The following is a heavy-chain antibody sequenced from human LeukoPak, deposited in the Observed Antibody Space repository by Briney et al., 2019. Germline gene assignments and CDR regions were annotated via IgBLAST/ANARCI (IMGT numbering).Heavy chain of an antibody. D-gene: IGHD6-13*01. CDR1: GFTFSSYS. Sequence: GGSLRLSCAASGFTFSSYSMNWVRQAPGKGLEWVSSISSSSSYIYYADSVKGRFTISRDNSKNTLYLQMNSLRAEDTAVYYCAKILPAAAGIAFDIWGQGTMVTVSS. V-gene: IGHV3-21*04. CDR3: AKILPAAAGIAFDI. J-gene: IGHJ3*02. CDR2: ISSSSSYI.